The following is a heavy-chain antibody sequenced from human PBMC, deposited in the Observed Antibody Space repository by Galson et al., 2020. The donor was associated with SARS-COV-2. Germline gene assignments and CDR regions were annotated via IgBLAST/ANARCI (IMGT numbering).Heavy chain of an antibody. Sequence: GGSLRLSCAASGFTFSSYWMHWVRQAPGKGLAWVSRIYSSGSSTSYSDSVKGRFTISGDNAKNTLYLQMNSLRAEDTAVYYCARGDMRNDYFDYWGQGTLVTVSS. CDR1: GFTFSSYW. V-gene: IGHV3-74*01. J-gene: IGHJ4*02. CDR2: IYSSGSST. CDR3: ARGDMRNDYFDY. D-gene: IGHD3-16*01.